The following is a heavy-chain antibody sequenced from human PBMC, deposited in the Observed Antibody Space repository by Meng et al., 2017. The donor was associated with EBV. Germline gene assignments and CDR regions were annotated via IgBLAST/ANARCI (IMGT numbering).Heavy chain of an antibody. CDR3: ASESGRGFTPDY. CDR1: GGTFRSDA. D-gene: IGHD3-10*01. Sequence: GQLQQSGAEVKKPGSSVKVSCRTSGGTFRSDAVSWVRQAPGQGLEWMGGLIPMSGAPHYAQKFQDRVTIIADESTSTHSMELNNLRFEDTAMYYCASESGRGFTPDYWGQGTLVTGSS. J-gene: IGHJ4*02. CDR2: LIPMSGAP. V-gene: IGHV1-69*01.